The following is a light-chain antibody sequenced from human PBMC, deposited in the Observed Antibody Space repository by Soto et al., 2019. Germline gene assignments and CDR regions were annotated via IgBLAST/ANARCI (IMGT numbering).Light chain of an antibody. CDR1: SSNIGNNY. CDR3: GTWDSSLSAHVV. CDR2: DNN. J-gene: IGLJ2*01. V-gene: IGLV1-51*01. Sequence: QSVLTQPPSVSAAPGQKVTISCSGISSNIGNNYVSWYQQLPGTAPKLLIYDNNKRPSGIPDRFSGSKSGTSATLGITGLQTGDEADYYCGTWDSSLSAHVVFGGGTKVTVL.